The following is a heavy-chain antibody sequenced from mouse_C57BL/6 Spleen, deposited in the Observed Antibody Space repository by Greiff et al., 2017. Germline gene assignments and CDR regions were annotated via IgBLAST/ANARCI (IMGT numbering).Heavy chain of an antibody. CDR3: ARNSDYGSSSWYFDV. D-gene: IGHD1-1*01. CDR1: GFSLTSYG. Sequence: VQRVESGPGLVQPSQSLSITCTVSGFSLTSYGVHWVRQSPGKGLEWLGVIWSGGSTDYNAAFISRLSISKDNSKSQVFFKMNSLQADDTAIYYCARNSDYGSSSWYFDVWGTGTTVTVSS. CDR2: IWSGGST. V-gene: IGHV2-2*01. J-gene: IGHJ1*03.